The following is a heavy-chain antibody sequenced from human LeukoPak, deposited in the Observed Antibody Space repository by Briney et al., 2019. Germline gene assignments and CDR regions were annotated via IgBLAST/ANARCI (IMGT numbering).Heavy chain of an antibody. J-gene: IGHJ4*02. CDR1: GLTVSNYA. Sequence: YLRLSCAASGLTVSNYAVPSIHQSPVKGLSLVAVLAHDVGDRYFAYSVEGRFTISRDNSENALYRRVSTLRAVETALCYCARGTAAVAGIDYWGQGTLATVYS. CDR3: ARGTAAVAGIDY. D-gene: IGHD6-19*01. V-gene: IGHV3-30*04. CDR2: LAHDVGDR.